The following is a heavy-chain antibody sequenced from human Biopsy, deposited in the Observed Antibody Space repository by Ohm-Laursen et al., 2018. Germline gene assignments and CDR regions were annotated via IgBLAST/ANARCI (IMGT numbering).Heavy chain of an antibody. J-gene: IGHJ3*01. CDR1: GDSVTKYY. D-gene: IGHD3-3*01. Sequence: SQTLSLTWTVSGDSVTKYYWSWIRQPPGKGLEWIGHIYYSVMTNYNPSLQSRVSISVDTSKNQFSLKLSSVTAADTAVFFCARLYRLDDYWNDDPPDAFDVWGQGTRVTVSS. V-gene: IGHV4-59*02. CDR2: IYYSVMT. CDR3: ARLYRLDDYWNDDPPDAFDV.